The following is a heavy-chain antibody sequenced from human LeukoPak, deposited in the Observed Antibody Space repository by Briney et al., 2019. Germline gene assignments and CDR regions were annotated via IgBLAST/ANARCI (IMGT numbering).Heavy chain of an antibody. Sequence: ASVKVSCKASGYTFTDYYIHWVRQAPGQGLEWMGWIGPNSGDTNYAQSFQGRVTVARDTSINTAYLELTSLRSADTAVYYCWRNRLGKAFDVWGQGTMVIVSS. CDR3: WRNRLGKAFDV. CDR2: IGPNSGDT. CDR1: GYTFTDYY. D-gene: IGHD7-27*01. V-gene: IGHV1-2*02. J-gene: IGHJ3*01.